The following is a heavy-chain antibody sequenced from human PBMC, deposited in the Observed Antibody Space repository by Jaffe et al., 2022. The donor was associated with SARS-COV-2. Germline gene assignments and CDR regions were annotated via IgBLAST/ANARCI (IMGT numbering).Heavy chain of an antibody. CDR3: AKWPGYSYGYEGAYYYFDY. J-gene: IGHJ4*02. CDR2: ISGSGGST. CDR1: GFTFSSYA. D-gene: IGHD5-18*01. V-gene: IGHV3-23*01. Sequence: EVQLLESGGGLVQPGGSLRLSCAASGFTFSSYAMSWVRQAPGKGLEWVSAISGSGGSTYYADSVKGRFTISRDNSKNTLYLQMNSLRAEDTAVYYCAKWPGYSYGYEGAYYYFDYWGQGTLVTVSS.